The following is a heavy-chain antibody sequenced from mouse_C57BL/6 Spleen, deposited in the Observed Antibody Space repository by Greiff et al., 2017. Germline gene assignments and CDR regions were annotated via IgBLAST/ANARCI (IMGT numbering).Heavy chain of an antibody. D-gene: IGHD2-5*01. CDR3: ARETLYYSNYRDAMDY. CDR1: GYTFTSYW. Sequence: QVQLQQPGTELVKPGASVKLSCKASGYTFTSYWMHWVKQRPGQGLEWIGNINPSNGGTNYNEKFKGKATLTADKSSSTAYMELRSLTSEDSAVYFCARETLYYSNYRDAMDYWGQGTSVTVSS. CDR2: INPSNGGT. V-gene: IGHV1-53*01. J-gene: IGHJ4*01.